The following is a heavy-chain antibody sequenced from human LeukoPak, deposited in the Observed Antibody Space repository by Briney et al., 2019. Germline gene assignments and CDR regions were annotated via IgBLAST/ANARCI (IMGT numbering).Heavy chain of an antibody. CDR1: GFTFSGSW. V-gene: IGHV3-7*01. CDR3: VRDPSYGAIDH. J-gene: IGHJ4*02. Sequence: GGSLRLSCVASGFTFSGSWMGWVRQAPRKGLEWVAIIRGDGREKYYADPVKGRFTISRDNAKNLLYLQMNSPRDDDTALYFCVRDPSYGAIDHWGQGTLVAVSS. D-gene: IGHD1-26*01. CDR2: IRGDGREK.